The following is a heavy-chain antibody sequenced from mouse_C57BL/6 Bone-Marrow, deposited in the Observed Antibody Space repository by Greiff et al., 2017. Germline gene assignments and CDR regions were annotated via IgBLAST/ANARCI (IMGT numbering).Heavy chain of an antibody. CDR3: TTIITTGY. V-gene: IGHV14-4*01. Sequence: VQLQQSGAELVRPGASVKLSCTASGFNIKDDYMHWVKQRPEQGLEWIGWIDPDNGATESASKFQGKATITADTSSNTAYLQLSSLTSEDAAVYYCTTIITTGYWGQGTTLTVSS. D-gene: IGHD1-2*01. CDR2: IDPDNGAT. J-gene: IGHJ2*01. CDR1: GFNIKDDY.